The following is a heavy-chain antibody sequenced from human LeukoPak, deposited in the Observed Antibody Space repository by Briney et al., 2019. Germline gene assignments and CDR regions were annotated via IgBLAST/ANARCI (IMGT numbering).Heavy chain of an antibody. CDR2: ISSSSSYI. CDR3: AKDRSDYGGYPPGAFDI. J-gene: IGHJ3*02. Sequence: GGSLRLSCAASGFTFSSYSMNWVRQAPGKGLEWVSSISSSSSYIYYADSVKGRFTISRDNSKNTLYLQINSLRAEDTAVYYCAKDRSDYGGYPPGAFDIWGQGTMVTVSS. V-gene: IGHV3-21*04. CDR1: GFTFSSYS. D-gene: IGHD4-17*01.